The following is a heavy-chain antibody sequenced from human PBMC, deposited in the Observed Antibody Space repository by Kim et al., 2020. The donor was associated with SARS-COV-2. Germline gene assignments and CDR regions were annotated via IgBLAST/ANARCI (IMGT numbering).Heavy chain of an antibody. CDR3: ARGLASEFYFDF. J-gene: IGHJ4*02. Sequence: TDSPSFEGHVTISVDKTINTAYLQLSGLKASDTAIYYCARGLASEFYFDFWGQGTLVTVSS. V-gene: IGHV5-51*06.